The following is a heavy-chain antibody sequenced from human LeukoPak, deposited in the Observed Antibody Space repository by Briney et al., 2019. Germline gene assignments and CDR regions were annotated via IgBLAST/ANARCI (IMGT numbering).Heavy chain of an antibody. J-gene: IGHJ4*02. D-gene: IGHD3-22*01. CDR1: GFTFSSYA. CDR2: ISGSGGST. CDR3: ATDGETYYYDSSGYLPLY. Sequence: GGSLRLSCAASGFTFSSYAMSWVRQAPGKGLEWVSAISGSGGSTYYADSVRGRFTISRDNSKNSLYLQMNSLRAEDTAVYYCATDGETYYYDSSGYLPLYWGLGTLVSVSS. V-gene: IGHV3-23*01.